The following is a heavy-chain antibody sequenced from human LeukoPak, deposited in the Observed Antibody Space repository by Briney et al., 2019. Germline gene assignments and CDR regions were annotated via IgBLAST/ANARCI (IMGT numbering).Heavy chain of an antibody. CDR3: ARGLSSSWAPAKYFQH. CDR2: INPNSGGT. CDR1: GYTFTCYY. D-gene: IGHD6-13*01. J-gene: IGHJ1*01. V-gene: IGHV1-2*02. Sequence: ASVKVSCKASGYTFTCYYMHWVRQAPGQGLEWMGWINPNSGGTNYAQKFQGRVTMTRDTSISTAYMELSRLRSDDTAVYYCARGLSSSWAPAKYFQHWGQGTLVTVSS.